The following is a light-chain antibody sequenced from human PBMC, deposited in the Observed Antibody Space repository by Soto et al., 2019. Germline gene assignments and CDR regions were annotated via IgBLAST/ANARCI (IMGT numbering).Light chain of an antibody. CDR1: NIGSKS. Sequence: SYELTQPPSVSVAPGQTARITCGGNNIGSKSVHWYQQKPGQGPVLVVYDDSDRPSGIPERFSGSNSGNTATLPISRGEAGDEADYYCQVWDSSSDHVVFGGGTKVTVL. J-gene: IGLJ2*01. V-gene: IGLV3-21*02. CDR3: QVWDSSSDHVV. CDR2: DDS.